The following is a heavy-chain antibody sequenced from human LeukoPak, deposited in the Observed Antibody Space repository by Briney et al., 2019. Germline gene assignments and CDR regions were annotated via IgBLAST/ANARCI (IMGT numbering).Heavy chain of an antibody. Sequence: GGSLRLSCAASGFTFSDHYMDWVRDAPGKRLEWVGHIRNRANRYTTFYAASVKGRFTISRDDSKNSLYLQMNSLQTEDTAVYYCADLGDTLWGQGTLVTVSS. J-gene: IGHJ4*02. CDR2: IRNRANRYTT. CDR3: ADLGDTL. D-gene: IGHD1-26*01. CDR1: GFTFSDHY. V-gene: IGHV3-72*01.